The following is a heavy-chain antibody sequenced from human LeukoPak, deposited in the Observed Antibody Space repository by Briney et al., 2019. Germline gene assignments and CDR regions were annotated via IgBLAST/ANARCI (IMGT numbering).Heavy chain of an antibody. D-gene: IGHD6-19*01. CDR1: GFTFSSCA. J-gene: IGHJ4*02. CDR3: AKDQGAGSGWYTSTMVDY. CDR2: ISGSGGST. V-gene: IGHV3-23*01. Sequence: QSGGSLRLSCAASGFTFSSCAMNWVRQAPGKGLVWVSGISGSGGSTYYADSVKGRFTTSRDNSKNTLYLQMNSLRAEDTAVYYCAKDQGAGSGWYTSTMVDYWGQGTLVTVSS.